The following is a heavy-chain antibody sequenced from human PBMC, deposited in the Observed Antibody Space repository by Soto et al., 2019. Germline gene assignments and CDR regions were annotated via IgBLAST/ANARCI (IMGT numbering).Heavy chain of an antibody. CDR2: ISDSGGSA. CDR3: SRRDFLTGSTYYFDS. D-gene: IGHD3-9*01. V-gene: IGHV3-23*01. CDR1: GFTFSDYA. Sequence: EVQLLESGGGLVQPGGSLRLSCAVSGFTFSDYAMSWVRQAPGKGLEWVSDISDSGGSAHYADPVKGRFTISRDNFKNTLYLQMSSLRAEDTAVYYCSRRDFLTGSTYYFDSWGQGTLVTVSS. J-gene: IGHJ4*02.